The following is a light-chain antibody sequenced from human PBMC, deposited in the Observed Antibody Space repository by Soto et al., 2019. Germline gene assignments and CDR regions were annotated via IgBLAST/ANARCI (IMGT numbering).Light chain of an antibody. CDR2: GDN. CDR1: SGSVVSNY. V-gene: IGLV6-57*04. J-gene: IGLJ3*02. Sequence: NFMLTQPHSVSESPGETVTISCTRSSGSVVSNYVQWYQQRPSIAPATIIYGDNLRPSGVPDRFSGSIDISSNSASLTISGLKTEDEADYYCQSYGVFGGRTKLTVL. CDR3: QSYGV.